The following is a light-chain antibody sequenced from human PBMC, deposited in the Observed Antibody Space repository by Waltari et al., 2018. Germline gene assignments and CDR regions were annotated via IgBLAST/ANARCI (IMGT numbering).Light chain of an antibody. CDR1: QSVLYSSNNKNY. J-gene: IGKJ1*01. Sequence: DIVMTQSPDSLAVSLGERPTINCKSSQSVLYSSNNKNYLAWYQQKPGQPPKLLIYWASTRESGVPDRFSGSGSGTDFTLTISSLQAEDVAVYYCQQYYNIPWTFGQGTKVEIK. CDR2: WAS. CDR3: QQYYNIPWT. V-gene: IGKV4-1*01.